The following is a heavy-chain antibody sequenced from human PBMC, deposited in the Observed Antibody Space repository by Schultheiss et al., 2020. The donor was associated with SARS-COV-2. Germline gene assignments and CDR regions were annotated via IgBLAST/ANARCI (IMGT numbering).Heavy chain of an antibody. CDR3: AGITRMGYYYGMDV. D-gene: IGHD2-2*01. CDR2: INHSGST. J-gene: IGHJ6*02. Sequence: SETLSLTCTVSGGSVSSGSYYWSWIRQPPGKGLEWIGEINHSGSTNYNPSLKSRVTISVDTSKNQFSLQLNSVTPEDTAVYYCAGITRMGYYYGMDVWGQGTTVTVSS. CDR1: GGSVSSGSYY. V-gene: IGHV4-39*07.